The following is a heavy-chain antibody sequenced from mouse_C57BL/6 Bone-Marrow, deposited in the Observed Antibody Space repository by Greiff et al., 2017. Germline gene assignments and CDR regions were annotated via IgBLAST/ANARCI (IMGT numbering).Heavy chain of an antibody. CDR3: ARGADRSGFFAY. Sequence: QVQLQQSGAELARPGASVKLSCKASGYTFTSYGISWVKQRTGQGLEWIGEIYPRSGNTYYNEKFKGKATLTADKSSSTAYMELRSLTSEDSAVYFCARGADRSGFFAYWGQGTLVTVSA. V-gene: IGHV1-81*01. J-gene: IGHJ3*01. CDR1: GYTFTSYG. D-gene: IGHD3-2*02. CDR2: IYPRSGNT.